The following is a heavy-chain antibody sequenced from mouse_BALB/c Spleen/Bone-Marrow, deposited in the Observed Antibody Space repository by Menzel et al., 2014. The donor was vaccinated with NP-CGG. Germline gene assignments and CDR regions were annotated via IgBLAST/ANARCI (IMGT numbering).Heavy chain of an antibody. J-gene: IGHJ2*01. V-gene: IGHV1-87*01. CDR3: ARGYPSDY. CDR1: GYTFTSYW. CDR2: IYPGDGDT. Sequence: QVQLQQSGAELARPGASVKLSCKASGYTFTSYWMQWVKQRPGQGLEWIGAIYPGDGDTRYIQKFKGKATLTADKSSSTAYMQLSSLASEDSAVYYCARGYPSDYWGQGTTLTVSS. D-gene: IGHD3-2*02.